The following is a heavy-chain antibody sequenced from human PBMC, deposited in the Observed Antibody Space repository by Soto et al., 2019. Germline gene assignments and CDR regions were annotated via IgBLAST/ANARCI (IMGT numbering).Heavy chain of an antibody. CDR3: AVYCGGDCYPYYFDY. CDR1: GFTFSSYE. Sequence: GGSLRLSCAASGFTFSSYEMNWVRQAPGKGLEWVSYISSSGSTIYYADSVKGRFTISRDNAKNSLYLQMNSLRAEDTAVYYCAVYCGGDCYPYYFDYWGQGTLVTVSS. J-gene: IGHJ4*02. V-gene: IGHV3-48*03. CDR2: ISSSGSTI. D-gene: IGHD2-21*02.